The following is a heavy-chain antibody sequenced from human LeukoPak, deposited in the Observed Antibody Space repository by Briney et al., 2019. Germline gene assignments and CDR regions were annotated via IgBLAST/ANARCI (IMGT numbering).Heavy chain of an antibody. J-gene: IGHJ5*02. D-gene: IGHD2-15*01. CDR1: GFTFSSYS. V-gene: IGHV3-21*01. CDR2: ISSSSSYI. Sequence: GGSLRLSCAASGFTFSSYSMNWVRQAPGKGPEWVSSISSSSSYIYYADSVKGRFTISRDNAKNSLYLQMNSLRAEDTAVYYCARGAATGWFDPWGQGTLVTVSS. CDR3: ARGAATGWFDP.